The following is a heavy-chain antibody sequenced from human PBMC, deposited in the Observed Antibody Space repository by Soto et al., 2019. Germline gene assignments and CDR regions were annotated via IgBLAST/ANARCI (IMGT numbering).Heavy chain of an antibody. J-gene: IGHJ6*02. CDR2: IYYSGST. Sequence: SETLSLTCTVSGGSISGGGYYWTWIRQHPGKGLEWIGYIYYSGSTNYNPSLKSRVTISVDTSKNQFSLKLSSVTAADTAVYYCARKAAVAGTYYYYGMDVWGQGTTVTVSS. CDR1: GGSISGGGYY. CDR3: ARKAAVAGTYYYYGMDV. V-gene: IGHV4-61*08. D-gene: IGHD6-19*01.